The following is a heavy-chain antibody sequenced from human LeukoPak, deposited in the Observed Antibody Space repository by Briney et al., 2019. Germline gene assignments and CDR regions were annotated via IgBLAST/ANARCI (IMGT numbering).Heavy chain of an antibody. Sequence: PSETLSLTCTVSGGSISSYFWGWIRQPAGVGLKWIGRIYTRGSPNYDPSLKSRVTMSVDTSKNQFSLKLNSVTAADTAVYYCAGERGDCSSTSCYPYYFDSWGQGTLVTVSS. CDR2: IYTRGSP. CDR3: AGERGDCSSTSCYPYYFDS. V-gene: IGHV4-4*07. J-gene: IGHJ4*02. CDR1: GGSISSYF. D-gene: IGHD2-2*01.